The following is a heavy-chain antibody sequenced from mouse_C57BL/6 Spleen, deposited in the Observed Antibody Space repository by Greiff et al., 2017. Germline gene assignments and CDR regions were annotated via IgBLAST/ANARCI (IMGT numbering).Heavy chain of an antibody. CDR1: GYTFTEYT. D-gene: IGHD1-1*01. CDR3: ARHEDGEHYGSSYGFDY. CDR2: FYPGSGSI. V-gene: IGHV1-62-2*01. Sequence: QVQLKQSGAELVKPGASVKLSCKASGYTFTEYTIHWVKQRSGQGLEWIGWFYPGSGSIKYNEKFKDKATLTADKSSSTVYMELSRLTSEDSAVYFCARHEDGEHYGSSYGFDYWGQGTTLTVSS. J-gene: IGHJ2*01.